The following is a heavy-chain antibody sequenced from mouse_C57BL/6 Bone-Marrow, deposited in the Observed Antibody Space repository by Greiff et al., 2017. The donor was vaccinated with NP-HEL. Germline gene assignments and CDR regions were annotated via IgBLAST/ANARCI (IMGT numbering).Heavy chain of an antibody. CDR1: GFSFNTYA. Sequence: EVKLVESGGGLVQPKGSLKLSCAASGFSFNTYAMNWVRQAPGKGLEWVARIRSKSNNYATYYADSVKDRFTISRDDSESMLYLQMNNLKTEDTAMYYCVRTYYGSSYSFDYWGQGTTLTVSS. CDR3: VRTYYGSSYSFDY. CDR2: IRSKSNNYAT. J-gene: IGHJ2*01. D-gene: IGHD1-1*01. V-gene: IGHV10-1*01.